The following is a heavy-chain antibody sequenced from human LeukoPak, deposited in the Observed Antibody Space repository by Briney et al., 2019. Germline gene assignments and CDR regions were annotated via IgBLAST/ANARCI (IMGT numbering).Heavy chain of an antibody. CDR1: GYSFTNYW. J-gene: IGHJ4*02. D-gene: IGHD2-21*01. Sequence: GESLKISCKGSGYSFTNYWIAWVRQMPGKGLEWMGIIYPGDSDIRYSPSFQGQVTISADNSISTAYLQWSSLKASDTAMYDCARTHTYRSDYWGQGTLVTVSS. CDR2: IYPGDSDI. V-gene: IGHV5-51*01. CDR3: ARTHTYRSDY.